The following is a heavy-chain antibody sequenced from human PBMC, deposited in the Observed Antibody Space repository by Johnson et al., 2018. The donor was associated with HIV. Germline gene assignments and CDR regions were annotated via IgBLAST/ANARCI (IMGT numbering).Heavy chain of an antibody. V-gene: IGHV3-20*04. CDR2: INWNGIRT. Sequence: VQLVESGGGVVRPVGSLRLSCGASGFTFGDYGMSWVRQAPGKGLEWVFGINWNGIRTTYADSVKGRFSISRDNSKNTLYLQMNSLRAEDTAVYYCAKGLGIAVALRHDAFDIWVQWTMVTVSS. D-gene: IGHD6-19*01. CDR1: GFTFGDYG. J-gene: IGHJ3*02. CDR3: AKGLGIAVALRHDAFDI.